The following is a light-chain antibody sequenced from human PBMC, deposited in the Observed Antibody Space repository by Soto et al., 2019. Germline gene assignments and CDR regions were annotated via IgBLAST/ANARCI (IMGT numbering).Light chain of an antibody. Sequence: DIQMTQSPSTLSASVGDMFTITCRASQNINSWLAWYQQKPGKAPKLLIYDASSLESGVPSRFSGSGSGTEFTLTISSLQPDDFATYYCQQYNSYPRTFGQGTKVDIK. CDR2: DAS. V-gene: IGKV1-5*01. CDR3: QQYNSYPRT. J-gene: IGKJ1*01. CDR1: QNINSW.